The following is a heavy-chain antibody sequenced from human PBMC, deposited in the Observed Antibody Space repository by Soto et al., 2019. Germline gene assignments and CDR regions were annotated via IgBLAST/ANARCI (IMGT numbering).Heavy chain of an antibody. J-gene: IGHJ4*02. Sequence: QVQLVQSGAKVKKPGASVKGSCKASGYTFTNHGMSCVRQSPGQGLEWMGWISAYNGDTKYAQKLKGRVIMTTDTSTSTAYMELRSLRSDDTAVYYCARDPSNCSGYYQFFDYWGQGTLVTVSS. CDR3: ARDPSNCSGYYQFFDY. CDR2: ISAYNGDT. CDR1: GYTFTNHG. V-gene: IGHV1-18*01. D-gene: IGHD3-22*01.